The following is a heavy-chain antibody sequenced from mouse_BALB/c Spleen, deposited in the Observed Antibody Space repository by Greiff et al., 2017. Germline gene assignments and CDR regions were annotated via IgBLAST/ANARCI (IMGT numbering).Heavy chain of an antibody. J-gene: IGHJ4*01. Sequence: EVQRVESGGGLVQPGGSRKLSCAASGFTFSSYAMSWVRQSPEKRLEWVAEISSGGSYTYYPDTVTGRFTISRDNAKNTLYLEMSSLRSEDTAMYYCARDYEGMDYWGQGTSVTVSS. CDR3: ARDYEGMDY. CDR2: ISSGGSYT. D-gene: IGHD2-3*01. V-gene: IGHV5-9-4*01. CDR1: GFTFSSYA.